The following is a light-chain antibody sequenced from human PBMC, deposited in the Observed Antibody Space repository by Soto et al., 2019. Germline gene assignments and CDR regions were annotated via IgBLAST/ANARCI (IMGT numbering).Light chain of an antibody. V-gene: IGKV2-40*01. Sequence: DIVMTQTPLSLSVTTGEPASISCRSSQSLLDSDDGNTYLDWYLQKPGQSPQLLIYTVSSRASGVPDRFSGSGSGTDFTLKISRVEAEDVGVYYCMQRIEFPLTFGGGTKVDIK. CDR1: QSLLDSDDGNTY. CDR2: TVS. J-gene: IGKJ4*01. CDR3: MQRIEFPLT.